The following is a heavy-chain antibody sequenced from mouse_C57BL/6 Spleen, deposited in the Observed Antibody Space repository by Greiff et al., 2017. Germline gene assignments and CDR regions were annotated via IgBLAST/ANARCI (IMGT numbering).Heavy chain of an antibody. Sequence: QVQLKQPGAELVRPGSSVKLSCKASGYTFTSYWMHWEKQRPIQGLEWIGNIDPSDSETHYNQKFKDKATLTVDKSSSTAYMQLSSLTSEDSAVYYCARGDYSNYGYWGQGTTLTGSS. J-gene: IGHJ2*01. V-gene: IGHV1-52*01. CDR2: IDPSDSET. D-gene: IGHD2-5*01. CDR1: GYTFTSYW. CDR3: ARGDYSNYGY.